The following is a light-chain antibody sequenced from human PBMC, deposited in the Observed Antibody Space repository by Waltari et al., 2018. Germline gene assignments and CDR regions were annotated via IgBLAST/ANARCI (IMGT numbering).Light chain of an antibody. CDR2: EAS. Sequence: DMQMTQSPSSLSASVGDRVSITCRASQYIDKYLNWYQQNPGKAPKRLIFEASILQGGVPSRFSGSGSGTDFTLTISSLQPEDFGTYYCQQSYITPFTFGPGTKVDVK. J-gene: IGKJ3*01. CDR1: QYIDKY. V-gene: IGKV1-39*01. CDR3: QQSYITPFT.